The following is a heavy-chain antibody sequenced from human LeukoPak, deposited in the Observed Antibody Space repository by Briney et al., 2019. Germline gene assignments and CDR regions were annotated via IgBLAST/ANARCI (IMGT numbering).Heavy chain of an antibody. CDR3: ARDLKPPDYYDSSGYSYYFDY. CDR2: ISYDGSNK. V-gene: IGHV3-30-3*01. CDR1: GFTFSSYA. D-gene: IGHD3-22*01. J-gene: IGHJ4*02. Sequence: QSGGSLRLSCAVSGFTFSSYAMHWVRQAPGKGLEWVAVISYDGSNKYYADSVKGRFTISRDNSKNTLYLQMNSLRAEDTAVYYCARDLKPPDYYDSSGYSYYFDYWGQGTLVTVSS.